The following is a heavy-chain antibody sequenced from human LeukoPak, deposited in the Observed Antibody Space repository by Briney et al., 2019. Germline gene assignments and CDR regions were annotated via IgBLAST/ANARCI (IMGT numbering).Heavy chain of an antibody. V-gene: IGHV3-66*01. Sequence: GGSLRLSCAASGFTVSSNYMSWVRQAPGKGLEWVSVIYSGGSTYYADSVKGRFTISRDNSKNTLYLQMNSLRAEDTAVYYCAKDLRGYSYGYLDYWGQGTLVTVSS. CDR1: GFTVSSNY. CDR3: AKDLRGYSYGYLDY. CDR2: IYSGGST. J-gene: IGHJ4*02. D-gene: IGHD5-18*01.